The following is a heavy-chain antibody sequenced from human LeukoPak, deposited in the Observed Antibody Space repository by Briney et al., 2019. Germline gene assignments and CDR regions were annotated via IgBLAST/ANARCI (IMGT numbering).Heavy chain of an antibody. Sequence: SQTLSLTCTVSGGSIRSADYSRSWFRQHPGKGLEWIGYICYTGITYYNPSLKSRVSLSVDTSNNQFSLRLSSVTAADTAVYYCARKKDDGDYHIDYWGQGTLVTVSS. J-gene: IGHJ4*02. CDR3: ARKKDDGDYHIDY. V-gene: IGHV4-31*02. CDR1: GGSIRSADYS. CDR2: ICYTGIT. D-gene: IGHD4-17*01.